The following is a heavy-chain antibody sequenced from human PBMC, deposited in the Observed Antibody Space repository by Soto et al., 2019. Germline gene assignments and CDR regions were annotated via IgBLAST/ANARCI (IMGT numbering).Heavy chain of an antibody. CDR1: GYNFTTSF. CDR2: INPSGGTT. CDR3: ARQANEYSSSYYFDY. D-gene: IGHD6-6*01. V-gene: IGHV1-46*01. J-gene: IGHJ4*02. Sequence: GASVKVSCKASGYNFTTSFIHWLRQAPGHGPQWMGIINPSGGTTSYAHNFQGRVTMTTDTSTTTVYMELSSLRSDDTAVYFCARQANEYSSSYYFDYWGQGSLVTVSS.